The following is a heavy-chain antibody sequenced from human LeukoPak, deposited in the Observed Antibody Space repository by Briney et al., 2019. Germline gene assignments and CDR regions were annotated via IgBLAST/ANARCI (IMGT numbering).Heavy chain of an antibody. D-gene: IGHD3-22*01. Sequence: GGSLRLSCAASGFTFSSYSMNWVRQAPGKGLEWISYISSSSSTIYYADSVKGRFTISRDNAKNSLYLQMNSLRAEDTAVYYCAGDYYDSSGYYYGGYWGQGTLVTVSS. CDR2: ISSSSSTI. V-gene: IGHV3-48*04. CDR1: GFTFSSYS. CDR3: AGDYYDSSGYYYGGY. J-gene: IGHJ4*02.